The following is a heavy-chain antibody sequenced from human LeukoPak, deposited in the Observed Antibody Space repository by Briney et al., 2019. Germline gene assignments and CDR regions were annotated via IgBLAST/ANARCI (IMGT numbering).Heavy chain of an antibody. CDR2: ISSSKSNI. D-gene: IGHD1-26*01. CDR1: GFSFSSYS. CDR3: ASGSPAGDY. V-gene: IGHV3-21*01. Sequence: GGSLRLSCAASGFSFSSYSMNWVRQAPGKRLEWVSSISSSKSNIYYADSVKGRFTISRDNAKNSLYREMTSLRAGDTAVYYCASGSPAGDYWGQGTLVTVSS. J-gene: IGHJ4*02.